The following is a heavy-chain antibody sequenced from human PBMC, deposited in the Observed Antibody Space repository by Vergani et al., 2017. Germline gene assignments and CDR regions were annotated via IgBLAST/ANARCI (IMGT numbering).Heavy chain of an antibody. V-gene: IGHV2-70*15. Sequence: QVTLRESGPALVKPTQTLTLTCTFSGFSLSTSGMCVSWIRQPPGKALEWLARIAWDNDKYYSTSLKTRLTISKDTSKNQVVLTMTNMDPVDTATYYCARSYSGDDFGYSWLDYWGQGTLVTVSS. CDR2: IAWDNDK. J-gene: IGHJ4*02. D-gene: IGHD5-12*01. CDR1: GFSLSTSGMC. CDR3: ARSYSGDDFGYSWLDY.